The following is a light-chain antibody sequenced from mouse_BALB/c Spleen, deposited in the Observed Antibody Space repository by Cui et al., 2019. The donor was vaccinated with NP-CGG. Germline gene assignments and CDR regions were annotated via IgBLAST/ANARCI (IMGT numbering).Light chain of an antibody. CDR2: GTN. V-gene: IGLV1*01. CDR1: TGAVTTSNY. J-gene: IGLJ1*01. Sequence: QAVVTQDSALTQSHGETVTLTCRSSTGAVTTSNYANWVQEKPDHLFTGLIGGTNNRAPGVPARFSGSLIGDKAALTITGAHTEDEAIYFCALWYSNHWVFGGGTKLTVL. CDR3: ALWYSNHWV.